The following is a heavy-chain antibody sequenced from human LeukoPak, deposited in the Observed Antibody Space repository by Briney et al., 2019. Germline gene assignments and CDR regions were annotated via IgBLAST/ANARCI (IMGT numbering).Heavy chain of an antibody. Sequence: PGGSLRLSWAASRFTFSSYAINWVRQAPGKGLEWVSYISSSSSTIYYADSVKGRFTISRDNAKNSLYLQMNSLRAEDTAVYYCAREDYGYSYGSVDYWGQGTLVTVSS. D-gene: IGHD5-18*01. J-gene: IGHJ4*02. CDR2: ISSSSSTI. CDR3: AREDYGYSYGSVDY. CDR1: RFTFSSYA. V-gene: IGHV3-48*01.